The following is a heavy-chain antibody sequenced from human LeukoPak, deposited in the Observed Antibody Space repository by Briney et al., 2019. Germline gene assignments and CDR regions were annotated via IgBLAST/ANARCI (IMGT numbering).Heavy chain of an antibody. CDR1: RFTFSSYG. CDR2: ISYDGSNK. V-gene: IGHV3-30*18. Sequence: GRSLRLSCAASRFTFSSYGMHWVRQAPGKGLEWVAVISYDGSNKYYADSVKGRFTISRDNSKNTLYLQMNSLRPEGTTVYYCAKSRHPYNWNDGAFFDYWGQGTLVTVSS. D-gene: IGHD1-20*01. J-gene: IGHJ4*02. CDR3: AKSRHPYNWNDGAFFDY.